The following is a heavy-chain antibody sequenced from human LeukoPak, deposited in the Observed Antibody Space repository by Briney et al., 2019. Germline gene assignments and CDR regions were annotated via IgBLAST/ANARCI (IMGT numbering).Heavy chain of an antibody. D-gene: IGHD3-16*01. CDR3: GREPVGGSNFFEF. J-gene: IGHJ4*02. Sequence: SQTLSLTCAISGDSVSSDSAAWNWIRQSPSRGLEWLARTYFRSKWYYDYALAVKSRITINPDTSKNQFSLQLNSVTPEDTAVYFCGREPVGGSNFFEFWGQGTLVTVFS. CDR2: TYFRSKWYY. CDR1: GDSVSSDSAA. V-gene: IGHV6-1*01.